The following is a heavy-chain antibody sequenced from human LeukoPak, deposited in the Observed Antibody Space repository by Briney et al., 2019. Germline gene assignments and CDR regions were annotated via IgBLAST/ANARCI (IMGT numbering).Heavy chain of an antibody. D-gene: IGHD5-24*01. CDR3: AKEDNYGMDA. CDR2: ISWNSGSI. J-gene: IGHJ6*02. CDR1: GFTFDDYA. Sequence: GRSLRLSCAASGFTFDDYAMHWVRQAPGKGLEWVSGISWNSGSIGYADSVKGRFTISRDNAKNSLYLQMNSLRAEDTALYYCAKEDNYGMDAWGQGTTVTVSS. V-gene: IGHV3-9*01.